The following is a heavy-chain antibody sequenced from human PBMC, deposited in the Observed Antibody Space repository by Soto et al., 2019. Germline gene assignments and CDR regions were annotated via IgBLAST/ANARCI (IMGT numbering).Heavy chain of an antibody. V-gene: IGHV3-33*01. D-gene: IGHD2-15*01. CDR3: ARGQKLQQSFVSGRTKYYFDY. J-gene: IGHJ4*02. CDR1: GFTFSSYG. CDR2: IWYDGSNK. Sequence: GGSLRLSCAASGFTFSSYGMHWVRQAPGKGLEWVAVIWYDGSNKYYADSVKGRFTISRDNSKNTLYLQMNSLRAEDTAVYYCARGQKLQQSFVSGRTKYYFDYWGQGTLVTVSS.